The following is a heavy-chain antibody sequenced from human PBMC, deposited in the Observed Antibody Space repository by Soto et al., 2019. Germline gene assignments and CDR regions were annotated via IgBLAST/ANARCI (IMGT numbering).Heavy chain of an antibody. Sequence: QVQLVQSGADLKKPGASVKVSCEASGFTFTNYGISWVRQAPGQGLEWMGWINAYNGKKNYAQKLQGRVTMTTDASTSTAYMELRSLRPDDTAVYYCARDGEFWRGYYDYWGQGTLVTVSS. D-gene: IGHD3-10*01. CDR2: INAYNGKK. J-gene: IGHJ4*02. CDR3: ARDGEFWRGYYDY. V-gene: IGHV1-18*01. CDR1: GFTFTNYG.